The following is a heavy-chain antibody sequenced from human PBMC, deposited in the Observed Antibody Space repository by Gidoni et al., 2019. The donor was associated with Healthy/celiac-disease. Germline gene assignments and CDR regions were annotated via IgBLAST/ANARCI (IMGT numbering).Heavy chain of an antibody. CDR3: AKDPQYGAPIGYYYYGMDV. D-gene: IGHD4-17*01. J-gene: IGHJ6*02. V-gene: IGHV3-30*02. Sequence: GRFTISRDNSKNTLYLQMNSLRAEDTAVYYCAKDPQYGAPIGYYYYGMDVWGQGTTVTVSS.